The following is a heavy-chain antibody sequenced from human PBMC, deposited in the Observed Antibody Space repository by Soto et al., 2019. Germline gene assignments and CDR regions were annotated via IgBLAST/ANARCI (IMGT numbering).Heavy chain of an antibody. J-gene: IGHJ1*01. D-gene: IGHD6-19*01. CDR2: INHSGST. CDR1: GGSFSGYY. CDR3: ARGGSSSGYAEYFQH. Sequence: QVQLQQWGAGLLKPSETLSLTCAVYGGSFSGYYWSWIRQPPGKGLEWIGEINHSGSTNYNPSLKCRVTISVDTSKTPFSLKRRSVTAADTAVYYCARGGSSSGYAEYFQHWGQGTLVTVSS. V-gene: IGHV4-34*01.